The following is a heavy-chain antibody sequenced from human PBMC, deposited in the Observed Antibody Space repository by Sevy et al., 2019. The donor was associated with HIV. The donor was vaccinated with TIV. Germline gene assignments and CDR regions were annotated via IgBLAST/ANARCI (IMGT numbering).Heavy chain of an antibody. Sequence: SETLSLTCTVSGGSINSDHWNWIRQPPGKGLEWIGYVYYTGGTNYNPSLKNRVTISVDRTKNQVSLKLTSVTAADTAVYYWARRNDFDIWGQGTMVTVSS. J-gene: IGHJ3*02. CDR3: ARRNDFDI. CDR1: GGSINSDH. V-gene: IGHV4-59*08. CDR2: VYYTGGT.